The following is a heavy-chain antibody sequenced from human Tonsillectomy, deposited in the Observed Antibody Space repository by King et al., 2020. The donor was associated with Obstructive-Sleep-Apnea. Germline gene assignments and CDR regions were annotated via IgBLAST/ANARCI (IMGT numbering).Heavy chain of an antibody. CDR3: AKEMIATAASGGMDV. D-gene: IGHD6-13*01. J-gene: IGHJ6*02. CDR2: ISYDGSNK. CDR1: GFTFRSYG. Sequence: VQLVESGGGVVQPGRSLRLSCAASGFTFRSYGMHWVRQAPGKGLEWVAGISYDGSNKYYADSVKGRFTVSRDNSKNTLYMQMNSLRPEDTAVYYCAKEMIATAASGGMDVWGQGTTVTVSS. V-gene: IGHV3-30*18.